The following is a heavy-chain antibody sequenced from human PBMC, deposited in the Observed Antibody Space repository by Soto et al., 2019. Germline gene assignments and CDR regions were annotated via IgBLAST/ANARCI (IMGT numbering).Heavy chain of an antibody. CDR3: ARRDCGSGTNCEFGAPAFAY. J-gene: IGHJ4*02. V-gene: IGHV3-23*01. Sequence: GGSLRLSCTTSGINFADNAMTWFRQAPGKGLEWVSGVSSSGRSTNYADSVKGRFTISRDNPKNTLYLQMSSLSAADTAVYYCARRDCGSGTNCEFGAPAFAYWGQGNLVTVSS. CDR2: VSSSGRST. D-gene: IGHD2-21*01. CDR1: GINFADNA.